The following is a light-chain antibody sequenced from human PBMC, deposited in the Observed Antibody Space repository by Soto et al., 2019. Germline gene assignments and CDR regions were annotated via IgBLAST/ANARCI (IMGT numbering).Light chain of an antibody. CDR1: SSNIGAGYD. V-gene: IGLV1-40*01. J-gene: IGLJ2*01. CDR2: GNS. Sequence: QLVLTQPPSVSGAPGQRVTISCTGSSSNIGAGYDVHWYRQLPGTAPKLLIYGNSNRPSGVPDRFSGSKSGTSASLDITGLQAKDEADYYCQSYDSSLSGVVFGGGTKLTVL. CDR3: QSYDSSLSGVV.